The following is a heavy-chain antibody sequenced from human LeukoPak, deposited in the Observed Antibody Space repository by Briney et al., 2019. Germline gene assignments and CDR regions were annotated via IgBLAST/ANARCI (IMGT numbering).Heavy chain of an antibody. CDR1: GFTFSSYA. CDR2: ISYDGSNK. CDR3: ARAHDYYDSSGYYHLSPIDY. J-gene: IGHJ4*02. V-gene: IGHV3-30*01. D-gene: IGHD3-22*01. Sequence: GGSRRLSCAASGFTFSSYAMHWVRQAPGKGLEWVAVISYDGSNKYYADSVKGRFTISRDNSKNTLYLQMNSLRAEDTAVYYCARAHDYYDSSGYYHLSPIDYWGQGTLVTVSS.